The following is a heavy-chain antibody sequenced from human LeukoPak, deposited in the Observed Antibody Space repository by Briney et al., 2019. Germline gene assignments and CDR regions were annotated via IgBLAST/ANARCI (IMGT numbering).Heavy chain of an antibody. CDR3: VTVNDHVAY. V-gene: IGHV3-15*01. CDR1: GFFFTNAW. J-gene: IGHJ4*02. Sequence: GGSLRLSCATSGFFFTNAWMDSVRQAPGKGLEWVGRIRSNPDGGTPDYAAPVKGRFTISRDDSRSTIYLHMSSLISEDTGVYYCVTVNDHVAYWGRGTPVTVSS. CDR2: IRSNPDGGTP. D-gene: IGHD3-16*01.